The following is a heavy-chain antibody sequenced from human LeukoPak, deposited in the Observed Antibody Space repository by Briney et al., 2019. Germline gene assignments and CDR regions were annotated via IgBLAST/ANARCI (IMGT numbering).Heavy chain of an antibody. CDR2: ISYDGSNK. CDR3: AKDHGYGQQGY. Sequence: GGSLRLSCAASGFTFSSYAMHWVRQAPGKGLEWVAVISYDGSNKYYADSVKGRFTISRDNSKNTLYLQMNSLRAEDTALYYCAKDHGYGQQGYWGQGTLVTVSS. V-gene: IGHV3-30-3*01. D-gene: IGHD5-18*01. CDR1: GFTFSSYA. J-gene: IGHJ4*02.